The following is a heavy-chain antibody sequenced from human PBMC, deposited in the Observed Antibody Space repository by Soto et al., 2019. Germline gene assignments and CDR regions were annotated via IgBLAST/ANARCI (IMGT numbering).Heavy chain of an antibody. CDR2: INPNSGGT. Sequence: AAVKVSCKASGCTFTGYYMHWVGQAPGRGLEWMGWINPNSGGTNYAQKFQGRVTMTRDTSISTAYMELSRLRSDDTAVYYCAKSAPEYYDFWSGYYTGYYYYSGMDVWGKGTTVTVPS. CDR1: GCTFTGYY. J-gene: IGHJ6*04. D-gene: IGHD3-3*01. CDR3: AKSAPEYYDFWSGYYTGYYYYSGMDV. V-gene: IGHV1-2*02.